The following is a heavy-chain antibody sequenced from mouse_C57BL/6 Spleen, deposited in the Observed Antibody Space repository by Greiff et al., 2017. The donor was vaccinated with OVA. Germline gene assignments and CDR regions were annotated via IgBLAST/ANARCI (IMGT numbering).Heavy chain of an antibody. CDR2: IHPNSGST. CDR3: ARSHYDSAMDY. Sequence: VQLQQPGAELVKPGASVKLSCKASGYTFTSYWMHWVKQRPGQGLEWIGMIHPNSGSTNYNEKFKSKATLTVDKSSSTAYMQLSSLTSEYSAVYYCARSHYDSAMDYWGQGTSVTVSS. J-gene: IGHJ4*01. V-gene: IGHV1-64*01. CDR1: GYTFTSYW. D-gene: IGHD2-4*01.